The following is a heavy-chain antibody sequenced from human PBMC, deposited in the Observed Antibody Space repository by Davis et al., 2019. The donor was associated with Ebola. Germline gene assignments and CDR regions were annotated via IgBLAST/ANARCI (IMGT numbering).Heavy chain of an antibody. Sequence: ASVKVSCKASGYTFTSYGISWVRQAPGQGLEWMGWISAYNGNTNYAQKLQGRVTMTTDTSTSTAYMELRSLRSDDTAVYYCAREGKTYYDFWSGMDVWGQGTTVTVSS. CDR1: GYTFTSYG. V-gene: IGHV1-18*01. CDR3: AREGKTYYDFWSGMDV. J-gene: IGHJ6*02. D-gene: IGHD3-3*01. CDR2: ISAYNGNT.